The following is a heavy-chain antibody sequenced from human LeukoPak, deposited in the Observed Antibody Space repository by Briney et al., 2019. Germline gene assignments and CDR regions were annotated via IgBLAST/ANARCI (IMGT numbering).Heavy chain of an antibody. CDR2: IIPIFGTA. V-gene: IGHV1-69*13. CDR1: GGTFSSYA. Sequence: ASVNVSCKASGGTFSSYAISWVRQAPGQGLEWMGGIIPIFGTANYAQKFQGRVTITADESTSTAYMELSSLRSEDTAVYYCARGLEMATINDAFDIWGQGTMVTVSS. J-gene: IGHJ3*02. CDR3: ARGLEMATINDAFDI. D-gene: IGHD5-24*01.